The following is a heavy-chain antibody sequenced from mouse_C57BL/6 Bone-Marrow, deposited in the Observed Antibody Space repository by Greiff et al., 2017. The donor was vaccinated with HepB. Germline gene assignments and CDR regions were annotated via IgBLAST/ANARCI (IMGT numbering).Heavy chain of an antibody. J-gene: IGHJ2*01. V-gene: IGHV1-55*01. CDR1: GYTFTSYW. D-gene: IGHD2-1*01. CDR3: ARARDYGNSWGFDY. Sequence: VQLQQPGAELVKPGASVKMSCKASGYTFTSYWITWVKQRPGQGLEWIGDIYPGSGSTNYNEKFKSKATLTVDTSSSTAYMQLSSLTSEDSAVYYCARARDYGNSWGFDYWGQGTTLTVSS. CDR2: IYPGSGST.